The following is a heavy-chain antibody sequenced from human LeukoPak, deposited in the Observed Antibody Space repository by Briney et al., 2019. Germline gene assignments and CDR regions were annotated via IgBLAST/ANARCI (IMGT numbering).Heavy chain of an antibody. CDR3: ARVEDGCTNGVCYSVEKTGYYMDV. CDR1: GYTFTSYG. Sequence: GASVKVSCKASGYTFTSYGISWVRQAPGQGLEWMGWISAYNGNTNYAQKLQGRVTMTTDTSTSTAYMELRSLRSDDTAVYYCARVEDGCTNGVCYSVEKTGYYMDVRGKGTTVTVSS. J-gene: IGHJ6*03. V-gene: IGHV1-18*01. D-gene: IGHD2-8*01. CDR2: ISAYNGNT.